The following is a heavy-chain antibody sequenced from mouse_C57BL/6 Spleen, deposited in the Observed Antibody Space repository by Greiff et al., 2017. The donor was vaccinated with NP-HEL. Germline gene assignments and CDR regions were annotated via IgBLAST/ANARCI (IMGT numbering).Heavy chain of an antibody. J-gene: IGHJ3*01. V-gene: IGHV1-15*01. D-gene: IGHD2-12*01. Sequence: QVQLQQSGAELVRPGASVTLSCKASGYTFTDYEMHWVKQTPVHGLEWIGAIDPETGGTAYNQKFKGKAILTADKSSSTAYMELRSLTSEDSAVYYCTREELRAWFAYWGQGTLVTVSA. CDR3: TREELRAWFAY. CDR2: IDPETGGT. CDR1: GYTFTDYE.